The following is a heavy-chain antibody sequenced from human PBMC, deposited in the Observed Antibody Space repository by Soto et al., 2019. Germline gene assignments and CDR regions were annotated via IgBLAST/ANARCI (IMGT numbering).Heavy chain of an antibody. J-gene: IGHJ4*02. D-gene: IGHD3-10*01. CDR2: IHYSGST. Sequence: QVQLQESGPGLVKPSETVSLTCTVSGGSISSYYWSWIRQPPGKGLEWIGYIHYSGSTKYDPSLTSXXPXSXXPSKTHFSLKLSSVTAADTAVYYCASRLVRGVLDYWGQGTLVTVSS. CDR1: GGSISSYY. CDR3: ASRLVRGVLDY. V-gene: IGHV4-59*08.